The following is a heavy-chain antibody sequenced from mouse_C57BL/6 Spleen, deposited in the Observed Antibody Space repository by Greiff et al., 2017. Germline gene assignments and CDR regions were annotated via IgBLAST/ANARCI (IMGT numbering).Heavy chain of an antibody. Sequence: VKLVESGAELVKPGASVKLSCKASGYTFTEYTIHWVKQRPGQGLEWIGWVYPGSGSLKYNEKFKDKATLTADKSASTVYMELSRLTSEDSAVYFCARHEEYDSYWYCDVWGTGTTVTVSS. CDR3: ARHEEYDSYWYCDV. CDR1: GYTFTEYT. D-gene: IGHD2-4*01. V-gene: IGHV1-62-2*01. CDR2: VYPGSGSL. J-gene: IGHJ1*03.